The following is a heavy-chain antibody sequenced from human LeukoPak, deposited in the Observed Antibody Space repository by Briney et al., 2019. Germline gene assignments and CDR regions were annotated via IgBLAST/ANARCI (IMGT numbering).Heavy chain of an antibody. V-gene: IGHV4-4*02. CDR1: GGSISSTNW. CDR2: VHLSGRT. CDR3: AREGGPYRPLDY. Sequence: NSSETLSLTCGVSGGSISSTNWWTWVRQTPGEGLEWIGEVHLSGRTNYNPSLKSRVTMSVDMSENHISLKLTSVTAADTAVYYCAREGGPYRPLDYSGQGTLVTVSS. J-gene: IGHJ4*02.